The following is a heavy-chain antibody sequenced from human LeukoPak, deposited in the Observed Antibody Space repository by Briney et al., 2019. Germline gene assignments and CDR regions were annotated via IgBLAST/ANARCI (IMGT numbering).Heavy chain of an antibody. CDR2: IYYSGST. V-gene: IGHV4-59*08. CDR1: GGSISSYY. J-gene: IGHJ3*02. CDR3: ARHYGSGKKNAFDI. D-gene: IGHD3-10*01. Sequence: SETLSLTCTVSGGSISSYYWSWIRQPPGKGLEWIGYIYYSGSTNYNPSLKSRVTISVDTSKNQFSLKLSSVTAADTAVYYCARHYGSGKKNAFDIWGQGTMVTVSS.